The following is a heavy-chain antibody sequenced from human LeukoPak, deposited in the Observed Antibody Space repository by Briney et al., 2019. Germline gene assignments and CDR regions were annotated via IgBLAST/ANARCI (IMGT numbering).Heavy chain of an antibody. D-gene: IGHD3-10*01. V-gene: IGHV4-34*01. CDR1: GGSFSGYY. Sequence: SETLSLTCAVYGGSFSGYYWSWIRQPPGKGLEWIGEINHSGSTNYNPSLKSRVTISVDTSKNQFSLKLSSVTAADTAVYYCARHPGVLLWSEDYWGQGTLVTVSS. CDR3: ARHPGVLLWSEDY. J-gene: IGHJ4*02. CDR2: INHSGST.